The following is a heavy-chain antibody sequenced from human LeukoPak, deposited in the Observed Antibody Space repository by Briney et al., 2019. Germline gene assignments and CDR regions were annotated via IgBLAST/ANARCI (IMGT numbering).Heavy chain of an antibody. V-gene: IGHV4-31*03. CDR2: IYYSGST. D-gene: IGHD3-9*01. Sequence: PSETLSLTCTVSGGSISSGGYDGSWIRQHPGKGLEWIGYIYYSGSTYYNPSLKSRVTVSVDTSKNQFSLKLSSVTAADTAVYYCAKIYFDYYFDYWGQGTLVTVSS. CDR3: AKIYFDYYFDY. CDR1: GGSISSGGYD. J-gene: IGHJ4*02.